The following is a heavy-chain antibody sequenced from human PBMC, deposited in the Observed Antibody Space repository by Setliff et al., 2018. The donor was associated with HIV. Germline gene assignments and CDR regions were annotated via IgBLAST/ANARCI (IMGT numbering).Heavy chain of an antibody. Sequence: GGSLRLSCAVSGFTSNDHGMHWVRQVPGKGLEWVAGIIWNSGFTGYADSVKGRFTISRDNAKNSLYLQMNSRRLEDAALYYCGKDILPGGLAKWGQGTLVTVSS. CDR1: GFTSNDHG. D-gene: IGHD3-10*01. CDR3: GKDILPGGLAK. CDR2: IIWNSGFT. V-gene: IGHV3-9*02. J-gene: IGHJ4*02.